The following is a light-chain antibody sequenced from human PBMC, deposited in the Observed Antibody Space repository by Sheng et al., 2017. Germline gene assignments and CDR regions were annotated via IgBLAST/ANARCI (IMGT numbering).Light chain of an antibody. CDR2: AAS. Sequence: AIQMTQSPSSLSASVGDRVTIICRASQGIRNDLGWYQQKPGKAPKLLISAASSLQSGVPSRFSGSGSGTDFTLTISSLQPEDSASYYCLQDYLYPYTFGQGTKLEIK. V-gene: IGKV1-6*02. CDR3: LQDYLYPYT. CDR1: QGIRND. J-gene: IGKJ2*01.